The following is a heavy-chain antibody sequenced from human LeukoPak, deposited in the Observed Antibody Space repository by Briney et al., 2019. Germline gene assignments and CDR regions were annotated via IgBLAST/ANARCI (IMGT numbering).Heavy chain of an antibody. CDR2: ISYDGSNK. D-gene: IGHD3-22*01. V-gene: IGHV3-30*04. CDR3: ARDSETYDSSASTFEY. CDR1: GFTFSSYA. J-gene: IGHJ4*02. Sequence: GGSLRLSCAASGFTFSSYAMHWVRQAPGKGLEWVAVISYDGSNKYYADSVKGRSTISRDNSKNTLYLQMNSLRAEDTAMYYCARDSETYDSSASTFEYWGQGTLVTVSS.